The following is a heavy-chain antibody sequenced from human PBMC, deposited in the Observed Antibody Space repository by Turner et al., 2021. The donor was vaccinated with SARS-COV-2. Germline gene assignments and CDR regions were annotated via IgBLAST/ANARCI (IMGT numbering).Heavy chain of an antibody. CDR3: ARDPGEGSFDY. Sequence: QVQLQESGPGLVKPSETVSLTCTVSGGSMRSNYWTWVRQPPGKGLEWIGHIYYSGGTNYNPSLKSRVTISVDTSKNQFSLKLSSVTAADTAVYYCARDPGEGSFDYWGQGTLVTVSS. D-gene: IGHD3-16*01. CDR2: IYYSGGT. CDR1: GGSMRSNY. V-gene: IGHV4-59*01. J-gene: IGHJ4*02.